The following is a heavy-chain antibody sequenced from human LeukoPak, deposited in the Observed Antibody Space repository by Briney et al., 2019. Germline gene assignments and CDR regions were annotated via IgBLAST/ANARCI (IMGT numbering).Heavy chain of an antibody. CDR3: ARAQGVRYYYDSSGYYYRF. D-gene: IGHD3-22*01. CDR2: IIPIPGIA. CDR1: GGTFSSYA. Sequence: ASVKVSCKASGGTFSSYAISWVRQAPGQGLEWMGRIIPIPGIANYAQKFQGRVTITADKSTSTAYMELSSLRSEDTAVYYCARAQGVRYYYDSSGYYYRFWGQGTLVTVSS. J-gene: IGHJ4*02. V-gene: IGHV1-69*04.